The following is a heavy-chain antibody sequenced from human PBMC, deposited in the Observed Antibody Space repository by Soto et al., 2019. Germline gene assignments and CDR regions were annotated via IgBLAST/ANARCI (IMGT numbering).Heavy chain of an antibody. V-gene: IGHV3-30-3*01. CDR3: ARDPFSPGGSGFNYYYGMDV. CDR2: ISYDRSNK. CDR1: GFTLSSYA. Sequence: PGGALRLSGAAAGFTLSSYAMHWVRRAPGKGLEGVAVISYDRSNKYYADSVKGRFTISRDNSKNTLYLQMNSLRAEDTAVYYCARDPFSPGGSGFNYYYGMDVWGQGTTVTVSS. J-gene: IGHJ6*02. D-gene: IGHD3-10*01.